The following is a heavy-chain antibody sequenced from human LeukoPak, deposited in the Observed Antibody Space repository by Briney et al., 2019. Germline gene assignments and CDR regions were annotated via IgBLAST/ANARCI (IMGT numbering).Heavy chain of an antibody. D-gene: IGHD5-12*01. J-gene: IGHJ4*02. CDR3: ARLSGYDSFVDY. CDR2: IYYSGST. Sequence: PSETLSLTCTVSGGSISSYYWGWIRQPPGKGLEWIGSIYYSGSTYYNPSLKSRVTISVDTSKNQFSLKLSSVTAADTAVYYCARLSGYDSFVDYWGQGTLVTVSS. CDR1: GGSISSYY. V-gene: IGHV4-39*01.